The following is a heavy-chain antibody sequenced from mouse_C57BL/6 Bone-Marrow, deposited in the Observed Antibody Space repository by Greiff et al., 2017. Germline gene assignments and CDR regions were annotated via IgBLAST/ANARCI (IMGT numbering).Heavy chain of an antibody. CDR2: IYPNNGGN. V-gene: IGHV1-34*01. CDR1: GYTFTDYY. Sequence: VQLQQSGPELVKPGASVKMSCKASGYTFTDYYMHWVKQSHGKSLEWIGYIYPNNGGNGYNQKFKGKDTLTVDKSSSTAYMELRSLTSEDSAVYYCARGGGQLRLWFADWGQGTLVTVSA. D-gene: IGHD3-2*02. J-gene: IGHJ3*01. CDR3: ARGGGQLRLWFAD.